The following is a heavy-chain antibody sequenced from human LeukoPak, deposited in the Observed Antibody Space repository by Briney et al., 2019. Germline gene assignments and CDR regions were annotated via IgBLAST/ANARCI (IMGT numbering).Heavy chain of an antibody. V-gene: IGHV4-39*07. Sequence: SETLSLTCTVSGGSISSSSYYWGWIRQPPGKGLEWIGSIYYSGSTYYNPSLKSRVTISVDTSKNQFSLKLSSVTAADTAVYYCATGLRWYDYWGQGTLVTVSS. CDR2: IYYSGST. D-gene: IGHD6-13*01. CDR3: ATGLRWYDY. CDR1: GGSISSSSYY. J-gene: IGHJ4*02.